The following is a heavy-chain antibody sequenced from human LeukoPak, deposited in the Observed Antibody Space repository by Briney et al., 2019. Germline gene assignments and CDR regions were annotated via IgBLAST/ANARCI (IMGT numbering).Heavy chain of an antibody. CDR2: ISRSSSNI. Sequence: GGSLRLSCAASGFKLSDDYMSWIRQPPGKGLEWIAYISRSSSNIWSAASVRGRFSISRDSAKNSLFLQMDSLRVEDTAVYYCVRDVGGDYVPQRFETWGQGTLVIVSS. V-gene: IGHV3-11*01. CDR1: GFKLSDDY. D-gene: IGHD3-10*02. CDR3: VRDVGGDYVPQRFET. J-gene: IGHJ5*01.